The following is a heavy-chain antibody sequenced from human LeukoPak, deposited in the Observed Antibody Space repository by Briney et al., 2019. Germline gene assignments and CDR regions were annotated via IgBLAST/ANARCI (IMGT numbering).Heavy chain of an antibody. D-gene: IGHD5-12*01. CDR3: AIRKSGNAIDY. J-gene: IGHJ4*02. CDR1: GITFSSYS. V-gene: IGHV3-48*01. CDR2: ISSFSGTI. Sequence: GGSLRLSCVASGITFSSYSMNWVRQAPGKGLEWVSYISSFSGTINYADSVKGRFTISRDNSKNTLYLLMNSLRAEDTAVYYCAIRKSGNAIDYWGQGTLVTVSS.